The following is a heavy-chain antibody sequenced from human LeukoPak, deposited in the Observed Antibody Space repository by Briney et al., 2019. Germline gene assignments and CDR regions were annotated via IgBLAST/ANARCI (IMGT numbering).Heavy chain of an antibody. D-gene: IGHD3-22*01. V-gene: IGHV4-34*01. CDR1: GGSLGNNY. J-gene: IGHJ4*02. CDR2: INHSGST. CDR3: ARGKSSYYYDSSRGKFDY. Sequence: PSETLSLTCGVYGGSLGNNYWTWIRQPPGKGLEWIGEINHSGSTNYNPSLKSRVTISVDTSKNQFSLKLSSVTAADTAVYYCARGKSSYYYDSSRGKFDYWGQGTLVTVSS.